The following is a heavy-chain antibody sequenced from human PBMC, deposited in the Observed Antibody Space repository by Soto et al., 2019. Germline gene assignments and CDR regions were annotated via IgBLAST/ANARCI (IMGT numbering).Heavy chain of an antibody. CDR2: IYYSGST. J-gene: IGHJ4*02. CDR3: ARHVVPAANYFAY. V-gene: IGHV4-59*08. CDR1: GGSISSYY. D-gene: IGHD2-2*01. Sequence: SETLSLTCTVSGGSISSYYWSWIRQPPGKGLEWIGYIYYSGSTNYNPSLKSRVTISVDTSKNQFSLKLSSVTVADTAVYYCARHVVPAANYFAYWGQGTLVTV.